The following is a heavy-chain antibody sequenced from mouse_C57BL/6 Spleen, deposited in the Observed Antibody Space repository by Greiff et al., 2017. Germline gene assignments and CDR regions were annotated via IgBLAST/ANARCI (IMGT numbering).Heavy chain of an antibody. J-gene: IGHJ4*01. CDR2: INPSSGYT. CDR1: GYTFTSYW. D-gene: IGHD2-3*01. V-gene: IGHV1-7*01. Sequence: QVQLQQSGAELAKPGASVKLSCTASGYTFTSYWLPWVKQRPGPGLEWIGYINPSSGYTKYNQKFKDQATVTADKSSSTAYMQLSSLTSEDSAVYYCARRGDGYLGYAMDYWGQGTSVTGSS. CDR3: ARRGDGYLGYAMDY.